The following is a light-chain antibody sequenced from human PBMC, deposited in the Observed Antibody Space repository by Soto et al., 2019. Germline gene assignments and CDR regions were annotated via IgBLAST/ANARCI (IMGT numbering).Light chain of an antibody. CDR3: QQYSSYPSLP. CDR2: KAS. V-gene: IGKV1-5*03. Sequence: DIQMTQSPSTLSASVGDRVSITCRASQTINNLMAWYQQKPGQAPKLLIYKASNLETGVPSRFSGSGSGTEFTLTISSLQPDDFATYYCQQYSSYPSLPFGGGTKVDIK. J-gene: IGKJ4*01. CDR1: QTINNL.